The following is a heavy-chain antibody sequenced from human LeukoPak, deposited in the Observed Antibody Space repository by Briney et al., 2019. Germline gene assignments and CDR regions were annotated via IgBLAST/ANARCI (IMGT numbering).Heavy chain of an antibody. CDR2: ISAYNGKT. CDR1: GYTFTTYG. D-gene: IGHD3-22*01. V-gene: IGHV1-18*01. J-gene: IGHJ4*02. Sequence: ASVKVSCKASGYTFTTYGISWVRQAPGQGLEWMGWISAYNGKTYYAQKLQGRVTMTTDTSTSTAYIELRSLRSDDTAVYYCARGSPSRYNYDSSGYYGGYFDYWGQGTPVTVSS. CDR3: ARGSPSRYNYDSSGYYGGYFDY.